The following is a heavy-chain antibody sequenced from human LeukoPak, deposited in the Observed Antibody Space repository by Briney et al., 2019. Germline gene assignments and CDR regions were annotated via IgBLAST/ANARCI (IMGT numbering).Heavy chain of an antibody. CDR1: GGSISSGGYS. CDR3: AREGVPWYFDL. Sequence: SETLSLTCTVSGGSISSGGYSWSWIRQPPGKGLEWIGYIYHSGSTYYNPSLKSRVTISVDRSKNQFSLKLSSVTAADTAVYYCAREGVPWYFDLWGRGTLVTVSS. D-gene: IGHD6-6*01. J-gene: IGHJ2*01. V-gene: IGHV4-30-2*01. CDR2: IYHSGST.